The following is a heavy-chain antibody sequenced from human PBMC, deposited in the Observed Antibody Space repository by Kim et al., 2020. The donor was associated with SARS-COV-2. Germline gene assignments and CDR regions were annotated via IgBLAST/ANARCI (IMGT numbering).Heavy chain of an antibody. D-gene: IGHD3-22*01. CDR2: ISAYNGNT. CDR3: ASGENTNYYDSSGYYQFDY. CDR1: GYTFTSYG. V-gene: IGHV1-18*01. J-gene: IGHJ4*02. Sequence: ASVKVSCKASGYTFTSYGISWVRQAPGQGLEWMGWISAYNGNTNYAQKLQGRVTMTTDTSTSTAYMELRSLRSDDTAVYYCASGENTNYYDSSGYYQFDYWGQGTLVTVSS.